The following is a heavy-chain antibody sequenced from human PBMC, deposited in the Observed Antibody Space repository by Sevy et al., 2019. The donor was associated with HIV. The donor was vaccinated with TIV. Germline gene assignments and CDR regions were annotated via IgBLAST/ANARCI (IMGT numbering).Heavy chain of an antibody. D-gene: IGHD1-1*01. CDR3: AKALNPALESMLQGIFRTLKGFDV. Sequence: GGSLRLSCAASGFTFNTHAMNWVRQAPGKGLEWVSTISGPGYSTYYAESVKGRFTISRNNSKNTQHLQMNSLRADDTAMYYGAKALNPALESMLQGIFRTLKGFDVWGQGTMVTVSS. CDR1: GFTFNTHA. CDR2: ISGPGYST. J-gene: IGHJ3*01. V-gene: IGHV3-23*01.